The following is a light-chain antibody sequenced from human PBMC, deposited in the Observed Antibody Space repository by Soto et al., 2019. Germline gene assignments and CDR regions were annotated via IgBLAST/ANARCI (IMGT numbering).Light chain of an antibody. J-gene: IGKJ1*01. Sequence: DIQMTQSPSTLSGSLGDRFTITCRASQTISSWLAWYQQKPGKAPKLLIYKASTLKSGVPSRFSGSESGTEFTLTITSLQADDFATYYCQQYDKYWTFGQGTKVDIK. CDR2: KAS. CDR3: QQYDKYWT. V-gene: IGKV1-5*03. CDR1: QTISSW.